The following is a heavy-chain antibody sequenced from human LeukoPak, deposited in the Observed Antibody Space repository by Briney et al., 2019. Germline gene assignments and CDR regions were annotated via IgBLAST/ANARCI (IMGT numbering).Heavy chain of an antibody. CDR1: GYTFTSYG. V-gene: IGHV1-18*01. J-gene: IGHJ5*02. Sequence: GASVKVSCTASGYTFTSYGISWVRQAPGQGLEWMGWISAYNGNTNYAQKLQGRVTMTTDTSTSTAYMELRSLRSDDTAVYYCARLRSYSPARGIKIAAAGTEFDPWGQGTLVTVSS. D-gene: IGHD6-13*01. CDR2: ISAYNGNT. CDR3: ARLRSYSPARGIKIAAAGTEFDP.